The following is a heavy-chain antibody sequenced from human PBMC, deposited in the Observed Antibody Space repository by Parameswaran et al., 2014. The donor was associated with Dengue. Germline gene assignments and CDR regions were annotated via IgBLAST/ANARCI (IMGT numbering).Heavy chain of an antibody. V-gene: IGHV4-34*01. J-gene: IGHJ6*03. Sequence: PGKGLEWIGEINHSGSTNYNPSLKSRVTISVDTSKNQFSLKLSSVTAADTAVYYCARGCYDSSGYYPPKYYYYMDVWGKGTTVTVSS. CDR3: ARGCYDSSGYYPPKYYYYMDV. CDR2: INHSGST. D-gene: IGHD3-22*01.